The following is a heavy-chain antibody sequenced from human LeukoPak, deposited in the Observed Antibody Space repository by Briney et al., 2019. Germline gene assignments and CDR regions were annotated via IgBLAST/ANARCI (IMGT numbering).Heavy chain of an antibody. CDR3: ATNLPANYYYYYMDV. CDR2: IIPIFGTA. Sequence: ASVKVSCKASGGTFSSYAISWVRQAPGQGLEWMGGIIPIFGTANYAQKFQGRVTITADKSTSTAYMELSSLRSEDTAVYYCATNLPANYYYYYMDVWGKGTTVTVSS. V-gene: IGHV1-69*06. CDR1: GGTFSSYA. D-gene: IGHD1-14*01. J-gene: IGHJ6*03.